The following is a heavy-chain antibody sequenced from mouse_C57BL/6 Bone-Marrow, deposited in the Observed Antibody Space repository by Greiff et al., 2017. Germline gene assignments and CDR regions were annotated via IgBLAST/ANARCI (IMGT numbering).Heavy chain of an antibody. Sequence: QVQLQQPGAELVKPGASVKLSCKASGYTFTSYWMHWVKPRPGQGLEWIGMIHPNSGSTNYNEKFQSKATLTVDKSSSTAYMQISILTSEDSAVYDCARLRLVDYWGQGTTLTVSS. CDR1: GYTFTSYW. J-gene: IGHJ2*01. V-gene: IGHV1-64*01. CDR2: IHPNSGST. D-gene: IGHD3-2*02. CDR3: ARLRLVDY.